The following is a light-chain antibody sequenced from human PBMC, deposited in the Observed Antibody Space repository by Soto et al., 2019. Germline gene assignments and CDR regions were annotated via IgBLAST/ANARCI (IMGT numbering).Light chain of an antibody. CDR1: QTVRNNY. Sequence: EFGVTQSPGTLSLSPGERATLSCRASQTVRNNYLAWYQQKPGQAPRLLIYDAYSRATGIPDGFSGGGSGTDFTLTISRLEPEEFAVYYCQQLSSYPRTCGGGTKVEIK. J-gene: IGKJ4*01. CDR2: DAY. CDR3: QQLSSYPRT. V-gene: IGKV3-20*01.